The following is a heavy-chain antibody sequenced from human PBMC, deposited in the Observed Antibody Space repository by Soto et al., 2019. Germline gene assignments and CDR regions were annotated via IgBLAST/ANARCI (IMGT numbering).Heavy chain of an antibody. D-gene: IGHD3-22*01. CDR2: IIPIFGTA. V-gene: IGHV1-69*01. CDR3: ERTDYYDSSGYYGRGVY. Sequence: QVQLVQSGAEVKKPGSSVMVSCKASGGTFSSYAISWVRQAPGQGLEWMGGIIPIFGTANYAQNFQGRVTSTADESTSTAYMELSSLRSEDTAVYYCERTDYYDSSGYYGRGVYWGQGTLVTVSS. CDR1: GGTFSSYA. J-gene: IGHJ4*02.